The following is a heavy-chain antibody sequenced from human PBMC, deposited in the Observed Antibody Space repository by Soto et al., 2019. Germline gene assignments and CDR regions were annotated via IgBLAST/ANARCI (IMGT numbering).Heavy chain of an antibody. D-gene: IGHD2-2*01. CDR1: GFPFSSYA. Sequence: VGSLRLSCAASGFPFSSYAMHWVRQSPGKGLEWVAVVWYDGSDRNYADSVKGRFTISRDTSKSTMYLQMDHLKVEDTGVYHCARTDCSSNV. V-gene: IGHV3-33*01. J-gene: IGHJ3*01. CDR3: ARTDCSSNV. CDR2: VWYDGSDR.